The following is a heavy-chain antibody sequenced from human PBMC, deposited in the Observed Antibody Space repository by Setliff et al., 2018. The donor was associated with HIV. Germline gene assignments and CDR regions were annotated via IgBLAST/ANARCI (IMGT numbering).Heavy chain of an antibody. CDR3: ARDHGILTGYYTDH. D-gene: IGHD3-9*01. CDR1: GSTFSTYD. J-gene: IGHJ4*02. CDR2: MNPNSGNT. Sequence: ASVKVSCKPSGSTFSTYDINWVRQATGQGLEWTGWMNPNSGNTGYAQKFQGRVTMTRNTSISTAYMELRSLRSDDTAVYYCARDHGILTGYYTDHWGQGTLVTVSS. V-gene: IGHV1-8*01.